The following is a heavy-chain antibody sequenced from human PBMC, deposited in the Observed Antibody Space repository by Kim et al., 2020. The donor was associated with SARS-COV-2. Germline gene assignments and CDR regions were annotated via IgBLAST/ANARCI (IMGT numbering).Heavy chain of an antibody. V-gene: IGHV1-46*01. J-gene: IGHJ3*02. CDR3: ARERRQQLGSDAFDI. Sequence: QKFQGRVTMTRDPSTSTVYMELSSLRSEDTAVYYCARERRQQLGSDAFDIWGQGTMVTVSS. D-gene: IGHD6-13*01.